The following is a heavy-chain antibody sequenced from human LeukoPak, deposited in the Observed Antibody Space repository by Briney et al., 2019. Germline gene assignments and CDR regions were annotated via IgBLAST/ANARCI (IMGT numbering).Heavy chain of an antibody. CDR2: IKQDGSEK. D-gene: IGHD3-22*01. Sequence: GGSLRLSCAASGFTFSSYWMSWGRQAPGKGLEWVANIKQDGSEKYYVDSVKGRFTISRDNAKNSLYMQMNSLRAEDTAVYYCAIDRNYYDSSGSGAFDIWGQGTMVTVSS. J-gene: IGHJ3*02. CDR3: AIDRNYYDSSGSGAFDI. V-gene: IGHV3-7*01. CDR1: GFTFSSYW.